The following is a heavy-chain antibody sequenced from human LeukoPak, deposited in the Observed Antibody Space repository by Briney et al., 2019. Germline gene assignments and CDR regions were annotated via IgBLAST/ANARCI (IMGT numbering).Heavy chain of an antibody. CDR1: GGSFSGYY. V-gene: IGHV4-34*01. CDR3: ARREFGSYGASDY. J-gene: IGHJ4*02. D-gene: IGHD5-18*01. CDR2: INHSGST. Sequence: PSETLSLTCAVYGGSFSGYYWSWIRQPPGKGLEWIGEINHSGSTNYNPSLKSRVTISVDTSKNQFSLKLSSVTAADTAVYYCARREFGSYGASDYWGQGTLVTVSS.